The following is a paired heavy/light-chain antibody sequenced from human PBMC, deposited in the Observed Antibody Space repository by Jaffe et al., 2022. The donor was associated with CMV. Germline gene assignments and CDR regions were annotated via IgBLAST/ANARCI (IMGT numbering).Heavy chain of an antibody. D-gene: IGHD4-17*01. CDR2: VSNSGSGST. CDR1: GGSIRSYD. CDR3: ARDQGDYARAYNWFDP. J-gene: IGHJ5*02. Sequence: QVQLQESGPGLVKPSEILSLTCTVSGGSIRSYDWSWIRQSAGKGLEWIGRVSNSGSGSTKYNPSLESRVTMSVDSSKNQFSLKLSSVTAADTAVYYCARDQGDYARAYNWFDPWGQGTRVTVSS. V-gene: IGHV4-4*07.
Light chain of an antibody. J-gene: IGKJ1*01. CDR3: QQYSDWPGT. V-gene: IGKV3D-15*01. CDR2: YAS. CDR1: QSVYNY. Sequence: EIVMTQSPATLSVSPGESATLSCRASQSVYNYLAWYRQKVGQAPRLLVYYASTRATGIPARFSGSGSGTDFTLTISGLQSEDFAIYYCQQYSDWPGTFGQGTRVEI.